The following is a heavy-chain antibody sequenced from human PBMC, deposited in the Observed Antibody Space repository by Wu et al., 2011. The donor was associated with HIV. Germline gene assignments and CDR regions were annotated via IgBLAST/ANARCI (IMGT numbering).Heavy chain of an antibody. CDR3: ARVHLEFGDSYYFDY. CDR2: IIPIFGTA. V-gene: IGHV1-69*05. D-gene: IGHD2-21*02. CDR1: GGTFSSYA. J-gene: IGHJ4*02. Sequence: QVQLVQSGAEVKKPGSSVKVSCKASGGTFSSYAISWVRQAPGQGLEWMGGIIPIFGTANYAQKFQGRVTITTDESTSTAYMELSSLRSEDTAVYYCARVHLEFGDSYYFDYWGQGTLVTVSS.